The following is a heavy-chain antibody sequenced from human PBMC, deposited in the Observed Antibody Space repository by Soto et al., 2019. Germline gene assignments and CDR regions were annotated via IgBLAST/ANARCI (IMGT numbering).Heavy chain of an antibody. CDR3: ASTGGGYKDGYGASQYYYGMDV. J-gene: IGHJ6*02. CDR2: ISDRGDTT. D-gene: IGHD5-18*01. CDR1: GFTISSNA. V-gene: IGHV3-23*01. Sequence: EVQLLESGGGLVQPGGSLRLSCAASGFTISSNAMYWVRQAPGKGLEWVSAISDRGDTTHYADSVKGRFTISRDTSKNTLYLQLNALRADDTAVYYCASTGGGYKDGYGASQYYYGMDVWGQGTTVTVSS.